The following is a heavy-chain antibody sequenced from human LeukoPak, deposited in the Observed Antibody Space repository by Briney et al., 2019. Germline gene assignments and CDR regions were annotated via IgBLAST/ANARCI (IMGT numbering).Heavy chain of an antibody. CDR1: GFTFSSYA. V-gene: IGHV3-23*01. J-gene: IGHJ3*02. D-gene: IGHD2-2*01. CDR2: ISGSGGST. Sequence: PGGSLRLSCAASGFTFSSYAMSWVRQAPGKGLEWVSSISGSGGSTYYADSVKGRFTISRDNSKNTLYLQMNSLRAEDTAVYYCAKARYCSSTSCCAFDIWGQGTMVTVSS. CDR3: AKARYCSSTSCCAFDI.